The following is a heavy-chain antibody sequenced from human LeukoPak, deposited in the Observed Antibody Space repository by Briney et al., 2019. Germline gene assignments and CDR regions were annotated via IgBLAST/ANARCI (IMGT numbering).Heavy chain of an antibody. Sequence: GSSVKVSCKASGYTFTSYGISWVRQAPGQELEWMGWISSYNGNTNYAQKLQGRVTMTTDTYTSTAHMELRSLRSDDPAEYYCARDPHIAAAGYHWFDPWGRGTLVTVSS. CDR3: ARDPHIAAAGYHWFDP. V-gene: IGHV1-18*04. CDR2: ISSYNGNT. D-gene: IGHD6-13*01. CDR1: GYTFTSYG. J-gene: IGHJ5*02.